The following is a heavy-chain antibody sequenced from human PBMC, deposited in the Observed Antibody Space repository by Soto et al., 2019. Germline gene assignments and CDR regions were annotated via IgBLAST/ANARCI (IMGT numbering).Heavy chain of an antibody. CDR2: ISGSGGST. D-gene: IGHD1-26*01. Sequence: GGSLRLSCAASGFTFSSYAMSWVRQAPGKGLEWVSAISGSGGSTYYADSVKGRFTISRDNSKNTLYLQMNSLRVEDTAVYYCAKVPFSGSYFDYWGQGTLVTVSS. J-gene: IGHJ4*02. CDR3: AKVPFSGSYFDY. CDR1: GFTFSSYA. V-gene: IGHV3-23*01.